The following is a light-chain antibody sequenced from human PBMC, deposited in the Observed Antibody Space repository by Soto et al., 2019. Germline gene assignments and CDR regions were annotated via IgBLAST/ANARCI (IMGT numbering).Light chain of an antibody. J-gene: IGLJ1*01. CDR3: CSYKSSSTLYV. CDR1: SNDFGAYNY. V-gene: IGLV2-14*03. CDR2: DVT. Sequence: QSALTQPASVSGSPGQSITIACTVTSNDFGAYNYVSWYQQHPGKAPKLIIYDVTNRPAGISSRFSASKSGNTASLTISVLQAEDEADYYCCSYKSSSTLYVLGTGTKVTVL.